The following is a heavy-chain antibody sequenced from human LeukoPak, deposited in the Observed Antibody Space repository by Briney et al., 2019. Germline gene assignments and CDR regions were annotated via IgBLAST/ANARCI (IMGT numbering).Heavy chain of an antibody. D-gene: IGHD3-9*01. J-gene: IGHJ6*02. Sequence: PGGSLRLSCAASGFTFSSYAMSWVRQAPGKGLEWASAISGSGGSTYYADSVKGRFTISRDNSKNTLYLQMNSLRAEDTAVYYCAKSRYPGYYDILTGYYNYYGMDVWGQGTTVTVSS. CDR2: ISGSGGST. CDR1: GFTFSSYA. CDR3: AKSRYPGYYDILTGYYNYYGMDV. V-gene: IGHV3-23*01.